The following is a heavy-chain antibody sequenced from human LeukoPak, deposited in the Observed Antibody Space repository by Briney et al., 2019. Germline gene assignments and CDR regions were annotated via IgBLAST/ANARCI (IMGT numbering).Heavy chain of an antibody. V-gene: IGHV3-23*01. J-gene: IGHJ3*02. Sequence: PGGSLRLSCAASGFTFSSYAMSWVRQAPGKGLEWVSAISGSGGGTYYADSVKGRSTISRDNSKNTLYLQMNSLRAEDTAVYYCAKEGSYPNDAFDIWGQGTMVTVSS. CDR2: ISGSGGGT. CDR3: AKEGSYPNDAFDI. CDR1: GFTFSSYA.